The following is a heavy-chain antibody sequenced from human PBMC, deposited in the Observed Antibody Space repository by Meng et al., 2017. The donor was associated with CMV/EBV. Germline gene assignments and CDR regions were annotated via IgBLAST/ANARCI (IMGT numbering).Heavy chain of an antibody. CDR3: AKDHIAARPLYFDY. CDR1: GFTFSSYG. CDR2: IRYDGSNK. J-gene: IGHJ4*02. D-gene: IGHD6-6*01. V-gene: IGHV3-30*02. Sequence: GGSLRLSCAASGFTFSSYGMHWVRQAPGKGLEWVAFIRYDGSNKYYADSVKGRFTISRDNSKNTLYLQMNSLRAEDTAVYYCAKDHIAARPLYFDYWGQGTLGT.